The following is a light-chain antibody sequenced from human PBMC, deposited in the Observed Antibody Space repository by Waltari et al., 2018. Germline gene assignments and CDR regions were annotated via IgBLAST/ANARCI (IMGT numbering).Light chain of an antibody. CDR1: QSVSSTY. V-gene: IGKV3-20*01. J-gene: IGKJ2*01. CDR2: GAS. CDR3: QQFGSSPYT. Sequence: VVLTQSPGTLSLSLGERVNLSCRASQSVSSTYLAWYQQKLGQAPRLLIYGASRATGIPDRFSGSGSGTDFTLTISRLEPEDFAVYYCQQFGSSPYTFGQGTKLDI.